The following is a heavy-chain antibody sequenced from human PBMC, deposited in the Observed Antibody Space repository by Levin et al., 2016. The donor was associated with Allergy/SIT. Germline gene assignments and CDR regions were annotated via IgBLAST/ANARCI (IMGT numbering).Heavy chain of an antibody. CDR3: ARGEAYCGGDCYPPFDY. Sequence: WIRQPPGKGLEWIGSIYYSGSTYYNPSLKSRVTISVDTSKNQFSLKLSSVTAADTAVYYCARGEAYCGGDCYPPFDYWGQGTLVTVSS. J-gene: IGHJ4*02. CDR2: IYYSGST. V-gene: IGHV4-39*01. D-gene: IGHD2-21*02.